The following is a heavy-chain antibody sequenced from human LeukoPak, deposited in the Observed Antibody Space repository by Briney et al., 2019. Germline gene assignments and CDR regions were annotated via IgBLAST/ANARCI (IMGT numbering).Heavy chain of an antibody. D-gene: IGHD2-2*01. Sequence: PSETLSLTCTVSGGSISSYYWSWIRQPPGKGLEWIGYIYYSGSTNYNPSLKSRVTISVDTSKNQFTLKLSSVTAADTAVYYCARHGSTRQFDYWGQGTLVTVSS. CDR1: GGSISSYY. V-gene: IGHV4-59*08. CDR3: ARHGSTRQFDY. CDR2: IYYSGST. J-gene: IGHJ4*02.